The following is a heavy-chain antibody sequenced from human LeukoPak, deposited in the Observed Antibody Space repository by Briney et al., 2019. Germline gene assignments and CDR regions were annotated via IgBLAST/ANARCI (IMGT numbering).Heavy chain of an antibody. J-gene: IGHJ4*02. Sequence: SETLSLTCTVSGGSISSSSYYWGWIRQPPGKGLEWIGSIYYSGSTYYNPSLKSRFTISVDTSKNQFSLKLSSVTAADTAVYYCARLRYYDSSGYTYYFDYWGQGTLVTVSS. CDR1: GGSISSSSYY. CDR2: IYYSGST. CDR3: ARLRYYDSSGYTYYFDY. V-gene: IGHV4-39*01. D-gene: IGHD3-22*01.